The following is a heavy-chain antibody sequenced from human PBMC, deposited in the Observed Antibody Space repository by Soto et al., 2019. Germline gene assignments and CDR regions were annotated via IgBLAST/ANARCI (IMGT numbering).Heavy chain of an antibody. CDR3: ARDDYCSSTSCYSLYFDY. D-gene: IGHD2-2*02. V-gene: IGHV1-18*01. Sequence: QVQLVQSGAEVKKPGASVKVSCKASGYTFTSYGISWVRQAPGQGPEWMGWISAYNDNTNYAQKFQGRVTMTTDTSTSTAYRELRSLRSDDTAVYYCARDDYCSSTSCYSLYFDYWGQGTLVTVSS. J-gene: IGHJ4*02. CDR2: ISAYNDNT. CDR1: GYTFTSYG.